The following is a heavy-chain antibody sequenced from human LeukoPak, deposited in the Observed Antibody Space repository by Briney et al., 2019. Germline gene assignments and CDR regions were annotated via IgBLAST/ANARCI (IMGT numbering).Heavy chain of an antibody. CDR2: IKSKTDGGTT. J-gene: IGHJ6*03. V-gene: IGHV3-15*01. D-gene: IGHD3-10*01. Sequence: PGGSLRLSCAASGFTFSNAWMSWVRQAPGKGLEWVGRIKSKTDGGTTGYAAPVKGRFTISRDDSENTLYLQMNSLKTEDTAMYYCVRVITLYYYYYMDVWGTGTTVTVSS. CDR3: VRVITLYYYYYMDV. CDR1: GFTFSNAW.